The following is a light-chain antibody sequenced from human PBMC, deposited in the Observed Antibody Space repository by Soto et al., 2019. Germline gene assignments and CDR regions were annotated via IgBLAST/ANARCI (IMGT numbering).Light chain of an antibody. CDR2: EVK. CDR1: TSDVGGYKC. J-gene: IGLJ1*01. V-gene: IGLV2-8*01. CDR3: SSQVGSSSSRR. Sequence: QSALTQPPSASGSPGQSVTISCTGTTSDVGGYKCVSWFQQHPGKAPKLIIYEVKERPSGVPDRDSGSKSGNTASLTISGRRADAEAEDDGSSQVGSSSSRRFGRGTKLTVL.